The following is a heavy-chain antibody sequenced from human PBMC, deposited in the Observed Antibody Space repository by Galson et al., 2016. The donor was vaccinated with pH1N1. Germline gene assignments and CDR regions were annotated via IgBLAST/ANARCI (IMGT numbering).Heavy chain of an antibody. V-gene: IGHV4-4*02. CDR1: GGSITSNNW. D-gene: IGHD1-26*01. Sequence: SETLSLTCGVSGGSITSNNWWSWVRQPPGKGLEWIGEIYHSGSTKYNPSLESRATISLDKSKNHFSLGVTSVTAADTAVYDCEGSYRGTYFIGGDRGFDYWGQGTLVTVSS. CDR2: IYHSGST. CDR3: EGSYRGTYFIGGDRGFDY. J-gene: IGHJ4*02.